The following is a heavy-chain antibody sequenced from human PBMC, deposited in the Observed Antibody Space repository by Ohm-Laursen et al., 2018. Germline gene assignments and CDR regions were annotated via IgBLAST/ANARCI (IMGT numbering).Heavy chain of an antibody. CDR1: GGSISSTSYY. CDR2: IYYTGST. CDR3: AAWHGYFDI. V-gene: IGHV4-39*01. Sequence: SETLSLTCTVSGGSISSTSYYWGWIRQPPGKGLEWIGSIYYTGSTYFNPSLQSRVTISVDTSKNQFSLKLSSVTAADTAMYYCAAWHGYFDIWGRGTLVTVSS. J-gene: IGHJ2*01.